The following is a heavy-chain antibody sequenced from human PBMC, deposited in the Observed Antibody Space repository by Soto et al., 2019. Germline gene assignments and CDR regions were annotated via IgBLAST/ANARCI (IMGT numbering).Heavy chain of an antibody. V-gene: IGHV4-39*01. CDR3: ARHPYEFGGVIVTAYGMDV. Sequence: QLQLQESGPGLVKPSETLSLTCTVSGGSISSSSYYWGWIRQPPGKGLEWIGSIYYSGSTYYNPSLKSRVTISVDTSKNQFSLKLSSVTAADTAVYYCARHPYEFGGVIVTAYGMDVWGQGTTVTVSS. CDR1: GGSISSSSYY. D-gene: IGHD3-16*02. CDR2: IYYSGST. J-gene: IGHJ6*02.